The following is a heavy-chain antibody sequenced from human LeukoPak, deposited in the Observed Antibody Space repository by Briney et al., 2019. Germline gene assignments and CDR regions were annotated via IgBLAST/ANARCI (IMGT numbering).Heavy chain of an antibody. V-gene: IGHV1-18*01. CDR3: ARDDNYGSGQSDD. D-gene: IGHD3-10*01. CDR1: GYTFTSYG. Sequence: ASMKVSCKASGYTFTSYGITWVRQAPGQGLEWMGWISGYNGNTNYAQKFQGRVTMTTDTSTSTVYMELRSLRSDDTAVYYCARDDNYGSGQSDDWGQGTLVTVSS. J-gene: IGHJ4*02. CDR2: ISGYNGNT.